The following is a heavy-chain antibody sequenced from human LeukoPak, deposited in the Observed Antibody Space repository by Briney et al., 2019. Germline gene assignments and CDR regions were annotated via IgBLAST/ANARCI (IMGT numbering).Heavy chain of an antibody. CDR3: ARGNLRFLEWLLLADY. V-gene: IGHV3-21*01. CDR1: GLTFSSYS. D-gene: IGHD3-3*01. Sequence: PGGSLRLSCAASGLTFSSYSMNWVRQAPGKGLEWVSSISSSSSYIYYADSVKGRFTISRDNAKNSLYLQMNSLRAEDTAVYYCARGNLRFLEWLLLADYWGQGTLVTASS. CDR2: ISSSSSYI. J-gene: IGHJ4*02.